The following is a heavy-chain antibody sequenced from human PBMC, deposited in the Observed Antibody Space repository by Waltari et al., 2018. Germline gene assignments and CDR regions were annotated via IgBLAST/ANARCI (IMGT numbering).Heavy chain of an antibody. Sequence: EVQLVESGGAFVHPGGSLRLSCTASGFAFRRNNLAWVRQTPGKGLEWVSIIYAAGSTYYAASVMGRFTISSDNSKNTLHLQMNSLRSEDTAIYYCATARDEETAMVYFDHWGEGSLVSVSS. J-gene: IGHJ4*02. CDR1: GFAFRRNN. CDR2: IYAAGST. D-gene: IGHD5-18*01. CDR3: ATARDEETAMVYFDH. V-gene: IGHV3-66*02.